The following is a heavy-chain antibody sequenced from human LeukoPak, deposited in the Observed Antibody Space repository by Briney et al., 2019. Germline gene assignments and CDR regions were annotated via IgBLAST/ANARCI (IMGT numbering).Heavy chain of an antibody. D-gene: IGHD1-26*01. CDR1: GGSVSSGSYY. J-gene: IGHJ3*02. V-gene: IGHV4-61*01. Sequence: SETLSLTCTVSGGSVSSGSYYWSWIRQPPGKGLEWIGYIYYSGSTNYNPSLKSRVTISVDTSKNQFSLKLSSVTAADTAAYYCARDGTENDAFDIWGQGTMVTVSS. CDR3: ARDGTENDAFDI. CDR2: IYYSGST.